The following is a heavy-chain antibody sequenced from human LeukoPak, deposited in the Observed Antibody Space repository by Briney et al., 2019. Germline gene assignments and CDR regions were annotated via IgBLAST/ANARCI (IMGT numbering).Heavy chain of an antibody. CDR1: GFTFSDYY. CDR3: AREAASGSHLLGGIDY. CDR2: ISSSGSTI. V-gene: IGHV3-11*01. Sequence: GGSLRLSCAASGFTFSDYYMSWIRQAPGKGLEWVSYISSSGSTIYYADSVKGRFTISRDNAKNSLYLQMNSLRAEDTAVYYCAREAASGSHLLGGIDYWGQGTLVTVSS. J-gene: IGHJ4*02. D-gene: IGHD1-26*01.